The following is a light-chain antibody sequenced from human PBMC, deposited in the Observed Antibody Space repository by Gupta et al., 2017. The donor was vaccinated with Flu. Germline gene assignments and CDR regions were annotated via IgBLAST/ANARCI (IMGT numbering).Light chain of an antibody. J-gene: IGKJ2*01. CDR2: FSS. CDR1: QSLLHGNGNNY. CDR3: MQALQTPYT. Sequence: DIVMTQSPLSLPVTPGEPASMSCRSSQSLLHGNGNNYMDWYLQKPGQSPQLVIFSSNRAPGVPDRFTGSGSGTDFTLKITRVQAEDVGVYYCMQALQTPYTCGQGTKLEI. V-gene: IGKV2-28*01.